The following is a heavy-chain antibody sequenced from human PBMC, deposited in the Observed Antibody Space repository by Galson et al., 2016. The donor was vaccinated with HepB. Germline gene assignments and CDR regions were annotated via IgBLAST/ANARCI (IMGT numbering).Heavy chain of an antibody. Sequence: SETLSLTCAVSGGSISTDDWWTWVRLPPGKGLEWIGEVFQSGSTNYNPSLKSRVTISLDKSMNLFSLTLTSMTAADTAVYYCASYRYQVHWYFDLWGRGTPVTVSS. D-gene: IGHD5-18*01. CDR2: VFQSGST. CDR1: GGSISTDDW. CDR3: ASYRYQVHWYFDL. J-gene: IGHJ2*01. V-gene: IGHV4-4*02.